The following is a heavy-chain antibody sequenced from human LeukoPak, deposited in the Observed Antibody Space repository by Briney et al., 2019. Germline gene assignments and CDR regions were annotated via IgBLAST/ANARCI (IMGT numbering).Heavy chain of an antibody. CDR2: IYYSGST. V-gene: IGHV4-59*01. Sequence: PSETLSLTYTVSGGSISSYYWSWIRQPLGKGLEWIGYIYYSGSTNYNPSLKSRVTISVDTSKNQFSLKLSSVTAADTAVYYCARDGTASYFDYWGQGTLVTVSS. J-gene: IGHJ4*02. CDR1: GGSISSYY. CDR3: ARDGTASYFDY. D-gene: IGHD1-26*01.